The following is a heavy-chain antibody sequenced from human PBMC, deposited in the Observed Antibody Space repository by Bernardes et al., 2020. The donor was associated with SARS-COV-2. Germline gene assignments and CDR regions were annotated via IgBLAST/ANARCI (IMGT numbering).Heavy chain of an antibody. CDR1: GFTFSSFG. CDR3: AKRRVVGNWYFDL. D-gene: IGHD1-26*01. Sequence: GGSLRLSCAASGFTFSSFGMFWVRQAPGKGLEWVSAISASGDETFYADSMKGRFTISRDNSKNTLYLQMNSLGAEDTALYYCAKRRVVGNWYFDLWGRGTLVTGSS. V-gene: IGHV3-23*01. J-gene: IGHJ2*01. CDR2: ISASGDET.